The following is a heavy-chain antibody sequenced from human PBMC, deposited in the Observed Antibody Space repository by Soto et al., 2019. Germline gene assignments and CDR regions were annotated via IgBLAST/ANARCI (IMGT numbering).Heavy chain of an antibody. CDR2: ISGRS. V-gene: IGHV3-23*01. D-gene: IGHD2-2*01. Sequence: GSLRLSCEASGFIFNTYTMHWVRQVPGKGLQWVSAISGRSYHAESVKGRFTISTDDSENTLYLQMSSLRAEDTAVYYCAKRKYCPSTTCFDYWGQGTQVTVSS. J-gene: IGHJ4*02. CDR1: GFIFNTYT. CDR3: AKRKYCPSTTCFDY.